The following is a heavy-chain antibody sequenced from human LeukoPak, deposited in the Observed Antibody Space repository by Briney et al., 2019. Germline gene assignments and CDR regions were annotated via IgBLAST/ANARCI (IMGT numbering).Heavy chain of an antibody. J-gene: IGHJ4*02. CDR1: GGSISSGDYY. Sequence: KPSQTLSLTCTVSGGSISSGDYYWSWIRQPPGKGLEWIGYIYYSGSTYYNPSLKSRVTISVDTSKNQFSLKLSSVTAADTAVYYCARGRVCGGDCYPYYFDYWGQGTLVTVSS. CDR2: IYYSGST. CDR3: ARGRVCGGDCYPYYFDY. V-gene: IGHV4-30-4*01. D-gene: IGHD2-21*02.